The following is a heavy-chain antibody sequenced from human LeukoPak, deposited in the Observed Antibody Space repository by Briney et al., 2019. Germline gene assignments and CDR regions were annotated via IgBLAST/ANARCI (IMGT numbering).Heavy chain of an antibody. J-gene: IGHJ6*03. CDR3: ARNDYDFWSGYGGYYMDV. Sequence: SVKVSCKASGGTFSSYAISWVRQAPGQGLEWMGGIIPIFGTANYAQKFQGRVTITTDESTSTAYMELSSLRSEDTAVYYCARNDYDFWSGYGGYYMDVWGKGTTVTVPS. CDR1: GGTFSSYA. CDR2: IIPIFGTA. V-gene: IGHV1-69*05. D-gene: IGHD3-3*01.